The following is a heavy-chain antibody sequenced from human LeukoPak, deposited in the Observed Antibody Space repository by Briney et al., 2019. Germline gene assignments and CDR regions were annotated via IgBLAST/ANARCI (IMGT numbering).Heavy chain of an antibody. J-gene: IGHJ3*02. Sequence: ASVKVSCKASGYTFTSYYMHWVRQAPGQGLEWMGIINPSAGTTGYAQKFQGRVTMTRDMSTSTLYTELSSLRSEDTAVYFCARVSQPASRFDGFDIWGQGTMVTVSA. CDR1: GYTFTSYY. V-gene: IGHV1-46*01. CDR3: ARVSQPASRFDGFDI. D-gene: IGHD3-10*01. CDR2: INPSAGTT.